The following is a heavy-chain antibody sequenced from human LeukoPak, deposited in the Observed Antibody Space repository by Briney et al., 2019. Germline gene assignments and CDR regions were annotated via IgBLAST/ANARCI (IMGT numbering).Heavy chain of an antibody. D-gene: IGHD3-3*01. J-gene: IGHJ5*02. V-gene: IGHV4-39*07. CDR2: IYYSRTS. CDR1: DGSISSRSVY. Sequence: KPSETLSLTCSVSDGSISSRSVYWGWIRQAPGKGLGWIGSIYYSRTSYYTPSLKSRVTISVDTSKNQFSLKLSSVTAADTAVYYCAREAMEPKYDFWSGRIKNWFDPWGQGTLVTVSS. CDR3: AREAMEPKYDFWSGRIKNWFDP.